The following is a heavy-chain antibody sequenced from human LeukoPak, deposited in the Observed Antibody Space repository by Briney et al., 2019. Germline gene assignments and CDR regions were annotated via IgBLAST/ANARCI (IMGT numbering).Heavy chain of an antibody. CDR1: GFTFSSYE. D-gene: IGHD3-16*01. J-gene: IGHJ4*02. CDR3: ARARRIGAYPSFFDY. CDR2: ISSSGSTI. V-gene: IGHV3-48*03. Sequence: GGSLRLSCVASGFTFSSYEMNWVRQAPGKGLEWVSYISSSGSTIYYPDSVKGRFTISRDNAKNSLYLLMNRLRAEDTAVYYYARARRIGAYPSFFDYWGQGTLVTVSS.